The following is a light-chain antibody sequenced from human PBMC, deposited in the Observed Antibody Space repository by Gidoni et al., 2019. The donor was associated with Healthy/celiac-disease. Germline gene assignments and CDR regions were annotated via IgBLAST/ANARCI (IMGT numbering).Light chain of an antibody. CDR2: EVS. J-gene: IGLJ2*01. Sequence: QSALPQPPSASGSPGQSVTISCTGTSSDVGGYNYVSWYPQHPGKAPKLMIYEVSKRPSGVPDRFSGSKSGNTASLTVSGLQAEDEADYYCSSYAGSNPVVFGGGTKLTVL. V-gene: IGLV2-8*01. CDR3: SSYAGSNPVV. CDR1: SSDVGGYNY.